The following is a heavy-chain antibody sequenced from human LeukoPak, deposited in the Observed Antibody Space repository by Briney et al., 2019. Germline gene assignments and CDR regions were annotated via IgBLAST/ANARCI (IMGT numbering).Heavy chain of an antibody. CDR2: IYYGGSP. Sequence: PSETLSLTCTVSGGYISSYYWSWIRQPPGKGLEWIGYIYYGGSPKYNPSLKSRVTISLDTSKSQFSLNLTSVTAADTAMYYCARDGDPQKYSSSWYNRWFDPWGQGTLVTVSS. CDR3: ARDGDPQKYSSSWYNRWFDP. V-gene: IGHV4-59*01. J-gene: IGHJ5*02. D-gene: IGHD6-13*01. CDR1: GGYISSYY.